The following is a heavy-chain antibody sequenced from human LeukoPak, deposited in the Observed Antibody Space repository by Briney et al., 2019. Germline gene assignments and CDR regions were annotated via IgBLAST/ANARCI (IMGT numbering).Heavy chain of an antibody. CDR2: IRHNGNDK. D-gene: IGHD3-3*01. CDR3: AKDARDDFWSGYVDY. CDR1: GFTFTSYG. Sequence: GGSLRLSCVASGFTFTSYGMHWVRQAPGKGLEWVALIRHNGNDKYYADSVKGRFTISRDNSKNTLYLQMNSLRAEDTAVYYCAKDARDDFWSGYVDYWGQGTLVTVSS. J-gene: IGHJ4*02. V-gene: IGHV3-30*02.